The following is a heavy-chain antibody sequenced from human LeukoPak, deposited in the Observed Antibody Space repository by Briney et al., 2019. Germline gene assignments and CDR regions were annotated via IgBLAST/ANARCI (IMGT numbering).Heavy chain of an antibody. Sequence: ASVNVSCKASGYTFTSYAMHWVRQAPGQRLEWMGWINAGNGNTKYSQKFQGRVTITRDTSASTAYMELSSLRSEDTAVYYCAREEQDSSGYYYIHYWGQGTLVTVSS. CDR2: INAGNGNT. CDR3: AREEQDSSGYYYIHY. CDR1: GYTFTSYA. D-gene: IGHD3-22*01. V-gene: IGHV1-3*01. J-gene: IGHJ4*02.